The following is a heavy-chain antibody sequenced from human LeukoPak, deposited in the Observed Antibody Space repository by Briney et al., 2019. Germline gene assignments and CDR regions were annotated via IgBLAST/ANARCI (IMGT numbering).Heavy chain of an antibody. D-gene: IGHD6-13*01. CDR3: ARLSIAAETNY. Sequence: ASVKVSCKASGGTFSSYAISWVRQAPGQGLEWMGWINPNSGGTNYAQKFQGRVTMTRDTSISTAYMELSSLRSDDTAVFYCARLSIAAETNYWGQGTLVTVSS. V-gene: IGHV1-2*02. J-gene: IGHJ4*02. CDR2: INPNSGGT. CDR1: GGTFSSYA.